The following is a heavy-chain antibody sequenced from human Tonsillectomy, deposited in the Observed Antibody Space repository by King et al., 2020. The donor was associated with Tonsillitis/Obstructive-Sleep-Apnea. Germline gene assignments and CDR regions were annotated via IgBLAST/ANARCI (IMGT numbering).Heavy chain of an antibody. CDR3: ARGYGGVVV. D-gene: IGHD3-10*01. CDR2: VNHSGGT. CDR1: GGSFSGYY. V-gene: IGHV4-34*01. J-gene: IGHJ6*02. Sequence: QVQLQQWGAGLLKPSETLSLTCGVYGGSFSGYYWTWIRQPPGKGLEWIGEVNHSGGTNYNPSLKSRVTISVDTSKNQFSLKLSSVTAADTAVYYCARGYGGVVVWGQGTTVTVSS.